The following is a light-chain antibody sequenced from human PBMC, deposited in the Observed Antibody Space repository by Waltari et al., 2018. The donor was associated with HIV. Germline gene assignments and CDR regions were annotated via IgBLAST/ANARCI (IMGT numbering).Light chain of an antibody. V-gene: IGKV3D-15*01. CDR2: GAS. J-gene: IGKJ2*01. CDR3: QQYNQWPRT. CDR1: QSLTIN. Sequence: EVVMTQSPATLSGSPGARATLSCRASQSLTINLAWYQQKPGQAPRLLIYGASTRATGVPARFSGSGSGTEFTLTISSLQSEDFAVYYCQQYNQWPRTFGQGTKVEIK.